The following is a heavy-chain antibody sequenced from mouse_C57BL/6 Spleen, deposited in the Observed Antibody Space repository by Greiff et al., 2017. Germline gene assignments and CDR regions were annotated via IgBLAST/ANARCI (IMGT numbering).Heavy chain of an antibody. CDR3: AREGGNYDYYAMDY. D-gene: IGHD2-1*01. CDR1: GYSITSGYY. Sequence: EVKLMESGPGLVKPSQSLSLTCSVTGYSITSGYYWNWIRQFPGNKLEWMGYISYDGSNNYNPSLKNRISITRDTSKNQFFLKLNSVTTEDTATYYCAREGGNYDYYAMDYWGQGTSVTVSS. V-gene: IGHV3-6*01. J-gene: IGHJ4*01. CDR2: ISYDGSN.